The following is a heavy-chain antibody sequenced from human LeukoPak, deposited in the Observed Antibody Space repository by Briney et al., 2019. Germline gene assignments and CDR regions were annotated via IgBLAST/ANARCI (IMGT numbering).Heavy chain of an antibody. CDR1: GYTFTSYY. V-gene: IGHV1-46*01. J-gene: IGHJ6*02. CDR3: ARDLSGYCSSTSCYRGYYYYYGMDV. CDR2: INPSGGST. Sequence: ASVKVSCKASGYTFTSYYMHWVRQAPGQGPEWMGTINPSGGSTSYAQKFQGRVTMTRDTSTSTVYMELSSLRSEDTAVYYCARDLSGYCSSTSCYRGYYYYYGMDVWGQGTTVTVSS. D-gene: IGHD2-2*01.